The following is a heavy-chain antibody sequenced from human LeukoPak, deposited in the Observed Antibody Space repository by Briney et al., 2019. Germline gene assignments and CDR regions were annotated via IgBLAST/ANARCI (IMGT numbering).Heavy chain of an antibody. Sequence: SETLSLTCTVSGGSISSYYWSWIRQPPGKGLEWIGRIYSSGRTDYSLSLQNPVTISLDSSQNHFSLWLSSVSAADTAVYYCARASSGLYYFDSWGQGTLVTVSS. D-gene: IGHD1-26*01. CDR1: GGSISSYY. J-gene: IGHJ4*02. V-gene: IGHV4-4*07. CDR2: IYSSGRT. CDR3: ARASSGLYYFDS.